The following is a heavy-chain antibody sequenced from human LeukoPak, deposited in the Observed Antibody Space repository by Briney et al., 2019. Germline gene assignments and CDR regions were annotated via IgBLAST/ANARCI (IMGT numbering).Heavy chain of an antibody. CDR1: GFTFSSYE. CDR3: VRVAYSSSWYIDY. V-gene: IGHV3-48*03. J-gene: IGHJ4*02. CDR2: ISSSGSTI. Sequence: GGSLRLSCAASGFTFSSYEMIWVRQAPGKGLEWVSYISSSGSTIYYADSVKGRFTISRDNAKNSLYLQMNSLRAEDTAVYYCVRVAYSSSWYIDYWGQGTLVTVSS. D-gene: IGHD6-13*01.